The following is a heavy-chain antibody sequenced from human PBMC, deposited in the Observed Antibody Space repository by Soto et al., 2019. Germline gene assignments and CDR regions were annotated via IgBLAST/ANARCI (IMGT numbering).Heavy chain of an antibody. Sequence: QVQLQESGPGLVKPSETLSLTCTVSGGSISSYYWSWIRQPPGKGLEWIGYIYYSGSTNYNPSLKRRVTISVDTSKNQFSLKLSSVTAADTAVYYCARVRSVVDTAMSPRPYYYYYYMDVWGKGTTVTVSS. CDR2: IYYSGST. CDR1: GGSISSYY. CDR3: ARVRSVVDTAMSPRPYYYYYYMDV. D-gene: IGHD5-18*01. V-gene: IGHV4-59*01. J-gene: IGHJ6*03.